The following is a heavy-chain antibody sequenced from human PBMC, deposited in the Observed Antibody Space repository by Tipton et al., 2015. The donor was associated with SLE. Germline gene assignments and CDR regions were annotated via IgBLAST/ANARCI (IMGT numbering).Heavy chain of an antibody. V-gene: IGHV4-34*01. CDR1: GASFSDYF. Sequence: TLSLTCAVSGASFSDYFWTWIRQSPGKGLEWIGEINHSGSTNCNPSLKSRVTISVDTAVYYCARGRHIVVVIPGGRDYGLDVWGQGTTVTVSS. CDR2: INHSGST. CDR3: LDV. J-gene: IGHJ6*02. D-gene: IGHD2-21*01.